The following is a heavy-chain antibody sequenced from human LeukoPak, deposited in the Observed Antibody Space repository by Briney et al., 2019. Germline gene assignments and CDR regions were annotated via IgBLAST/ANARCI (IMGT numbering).Heavy chain of an antibody. Sequence: SETLSLTCAVYGGSFSGYYWSWIRQPPGKGLEWIGEINHSGSTNYNPSLESRVTISVDTSKNQFSLKLSSVTAADTAVYYCARGGKYWGQGTLVTVSS. D-gene: IGHD4-23*01. CDR2: INHSGST. J-gene: IGHJ4*02. V-gene: IGHV4-34*01. CDR1: GGSFSGYY. CDR3: ARGGKY.